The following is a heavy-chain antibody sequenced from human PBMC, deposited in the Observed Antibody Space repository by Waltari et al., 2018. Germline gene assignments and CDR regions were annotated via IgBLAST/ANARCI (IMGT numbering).Heavy chain of an antibody. CDR2: IYYSVST. Sequence: QLQLQESGPGLVKPSETLSLTCTVSGGSISSSRYYWGWIRQPPGKGLEVIGSIYYSVSTSYNPSLKSRVTISVDTSKTQVSLKLSSVTAADTAVYYCARIDYGDYYFDYWGQGTLVTVSS. CDR1: GGSISSSRYY. D-gene: IGHD4-17*01. CDR3: ARIDYGDYYFDY. V-gene: IGHV4-39*01. J-gene: IGHJ4*02.